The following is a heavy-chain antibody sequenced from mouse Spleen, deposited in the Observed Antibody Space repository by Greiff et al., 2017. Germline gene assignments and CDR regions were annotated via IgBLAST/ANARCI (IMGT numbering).Heavy chain of an antibody. J-gene: IGHJ2*01. CDR3: ASYDGYYDFDY. Sequence: VQLQQPGAELVRPGSSVKLSCKASGYTFTSYWMHWVKQRPIQGLEWIGNIDPSDSETHYNQKFKDKATLTVDKSSSTAYMQLSSLTSEDSAVYYCASYDGYYDFDYWGQGTTLTVSS. V-gene: IGHV1-52*01. D-gene: IGHD2-3*01. CDR2: IDPSDSET. CDR1: GYTFTSYW.